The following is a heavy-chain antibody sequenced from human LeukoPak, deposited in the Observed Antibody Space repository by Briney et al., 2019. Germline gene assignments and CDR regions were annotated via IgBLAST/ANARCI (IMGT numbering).Heavy chain of an antibody. J-gene: IGHJ6*03. D-gene: IGHD7-27*01. V-gene: IGHV4-39*01. CDR3: ARAGEPPYYYYYMDV. CDR2: IYYSGST. CDR1: GGSISSSSYY. Sequence: PSETLSLTCTVSGGSISSSSYYWGWIRQPPGKGLEWIGSIYYSGSTYYNPSLKSRVTISVDTSKNQFSLKLSSVTAPDTAVYYCARAGEPPYYYYYMDVWGKGTRVTVSS.